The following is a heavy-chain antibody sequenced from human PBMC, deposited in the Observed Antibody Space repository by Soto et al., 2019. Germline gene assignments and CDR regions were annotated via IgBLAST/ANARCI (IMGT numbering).Heavy chain of an antibody. D-gene: IGHD1-26*01. J-gene: IGHJ4*02. Sequence: SETLSLTCTVSGASISSSDYYWAWIRQPPGKGPEWIGSIYYTGGTYFTPSLKSRVSISADTSKNQFSLKLTSVTAADTAVYHCVSGGRWETPQDYWGQGTLVTVSS. CDR1: GASISSSDYY. CDR3: VSGGRWETPQDY. CDR2: IYYTGGT. V-gene: IGHV4-39*01.